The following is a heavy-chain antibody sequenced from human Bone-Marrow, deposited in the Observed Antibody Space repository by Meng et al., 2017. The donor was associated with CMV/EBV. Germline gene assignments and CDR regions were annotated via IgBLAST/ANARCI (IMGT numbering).Heavy chain of an antibody. J-gene: IGHJ6*02. CDR2: INHSGST. D-gene: IGHD3-3*01. CDR3: ARGPVRFLEWLWDYYYYGMDV. V-gene: IGHV4-34*01. CDR1: GGSFSGYY. Sequence: WGSLRLSCAVYGGSFSGYYWSWIRQPPGKGLEWIGEINHSGSTNYNPSLKSRVTISVDTSKNQFSLKLSSVTAADTAVYYCARGPVRFLEWLWDYYYYGMDVWGQGTTVTVSS.